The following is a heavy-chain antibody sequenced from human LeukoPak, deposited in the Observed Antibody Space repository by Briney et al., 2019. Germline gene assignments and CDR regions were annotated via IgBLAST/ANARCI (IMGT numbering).Heavy chain of an antibody. J-gene: IGHJ5*02. CDR1: GYTLTELS. V-gene: IGHV1-24*01. D-gene: IGHD3-10*01. CDR2: FDPEDGET. CDR3: VSMVRGVNWFDP. Sequence: ASVKVSCKVSGYTLTELSMHWVRQAPGKGLEWVGGFDPEDGETIYAQKFQGRVTMTEDTSTDTAYMELSSLRSEDTAVYYCVSMVRGVNWFDPWGQGTLVTVSS.